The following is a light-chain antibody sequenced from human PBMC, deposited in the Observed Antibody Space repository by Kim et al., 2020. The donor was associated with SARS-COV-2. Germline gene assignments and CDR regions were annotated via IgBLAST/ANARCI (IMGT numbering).Light chain of an antibody. J-gene: IGLJ2*01. CDR2: GKD. CDR3: NSRDSNDYVV. V-gene: IGLV3-19*01. Sequence: ALGQTVRITFQGDSLRSYYATWYQQKPGQAPKVVIYGKDNRPSGVPDRFSGSSSGNTAYLTITGTQAGDEADYYCNSRDSNDYVVFGGGTQLTVL. CDR1: SLRSYY.